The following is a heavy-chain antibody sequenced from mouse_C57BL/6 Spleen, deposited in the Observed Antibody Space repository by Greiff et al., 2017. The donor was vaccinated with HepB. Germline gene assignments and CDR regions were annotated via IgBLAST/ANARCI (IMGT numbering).Heavy chain of an antibody. Sequence: VKVVESGPGLVAPSQSLSITCTVSGFSLTSYGVHWVRQPPGKGLEWLVVIWSDGSTTYNSALKSRLSISKDNSKSQVFLKMNSLQTDDTAMYYCARHGDGYYYFDDWGQGTTLTVSS. CDR2: IWSDGST. J-gene: IGHJ2*01. V-gene: IGHV2-6-1*01. CDR3: ARHGDGYYYFDD. D-gene: IGHD2-3*01. CDR1: GFSLTSYG.